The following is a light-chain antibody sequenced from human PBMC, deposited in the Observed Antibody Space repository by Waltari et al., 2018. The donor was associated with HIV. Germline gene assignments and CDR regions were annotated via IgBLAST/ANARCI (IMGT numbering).Light chain of an antibody. V-gene: IGKV1-33*01. CDR2: EAS. Sequence: DIQMTQSPSSLSASVGDRVTITCQASQDISNYLNWYQQKPGKATKLLIYEASNLETGVPSRFSGSGAGTDYAFTISSLQPEDIATYYCQQYDNLPSYTFGQGTKLEIK. J-gene: IGKJ2*01. CDR1: QDISNY. CDR3: QQYDNLPSYT.